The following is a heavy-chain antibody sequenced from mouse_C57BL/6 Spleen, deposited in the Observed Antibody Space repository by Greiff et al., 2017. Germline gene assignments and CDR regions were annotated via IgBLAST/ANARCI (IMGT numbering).Heavy chain of an antibody. CDR3: ARDERGDY. CDR1: GFTFSSYA. CDR2: ISDGGSYT. Sequence: EVKLVESGGGLVKPGGSLKLSCAASGFTFSSYAMSWVRQTPEKRLEWVATISDGGSYTYYPDNVKGRFTISRENAKNNLYLQMSHLKSEDTAMYYCARDERGDYWGQGTTLTVSS. V-gene: IGHV5-4*01. J-gene: IGHJ2*01.